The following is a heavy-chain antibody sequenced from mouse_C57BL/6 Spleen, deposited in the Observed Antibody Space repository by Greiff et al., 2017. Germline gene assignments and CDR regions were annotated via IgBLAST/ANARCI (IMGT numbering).Heavy chain of an antibody. V-gene: IGHV10-1*01. Sequence: EVQVVESGGGLVQPKGSLKLSCAASGFSFNTYAMNWVRPAPGKGLEWVARIRSKSNNYATYYADSVKDRFTISRDDSESMLYLQMNNLKTEYTAMYYCVRESPYSNYEAMDYWGQGTSGTVSS. CDR1: GFSFNTYA. CDR3: VRESPYSNYEAMDY. D-gene: IGHD2-5*01. J-gene: IGHJ4*01. CDR2: IRSKSNNYAT.